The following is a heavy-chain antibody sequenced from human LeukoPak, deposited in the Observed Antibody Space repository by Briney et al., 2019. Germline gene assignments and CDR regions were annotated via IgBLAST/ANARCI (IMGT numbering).Heavy chain of an antibody. V-gene: IGHV1-2*02. CDR1: GYTFTGYY. J-gene: IGHJ4*02. Sequence: GASVKVSCKASGYTFTGYYMHWVRQAPGQGLEWMGWINPNSGGTNYAQKFQGRVTMTRNTSISTAYMELSSLRSEDTAVYYCARMLAVARTPRATPVGYWGQGTLVTVSS. CDR3: ARMLAVARTPRATPVGY. D-gene: IGHD6-19*01. CDR2: INPNSGGT.